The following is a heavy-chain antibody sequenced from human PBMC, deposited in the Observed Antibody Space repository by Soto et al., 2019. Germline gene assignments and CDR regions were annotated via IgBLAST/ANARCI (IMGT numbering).Heavy chain of an antibody. CDR3: AKSEPTDY. D-gene: IGHD1-26*01. J-gene: IGHJ4*02. CDR2: ISYDGSNK. Sequence: QVQLVESGGGVVQPGRSLRLSCVASGFTFSNHGMHWVRQAPGKGLEWVAVISYDGSNKYYADSVKGRFTISRDNSKNTLFLQMNSLRPEDTAVYYCAKSEPTDYWGQGTLVTVSS. CDR1: GFTFSNHG. V-gene: IGHV3-30*18.